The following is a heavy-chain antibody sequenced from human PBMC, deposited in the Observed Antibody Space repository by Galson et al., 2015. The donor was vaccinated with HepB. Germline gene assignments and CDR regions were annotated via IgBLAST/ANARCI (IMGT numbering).Heavy chain of an antibody. CDR2: INPNSGAT. CDR3: ARYDFWFGMDV. D-gene: IGHD3/OR15-3a*01. Sequence: SVKVSCKASGYTFTAYYIQWVRQAPGQGLEWMGWINPNSGATTFSQKFQGSVTMTRDTSTFTAYMELSSLRSADTAVYYCARYDFWFGMDVWGHGTPVTVSS. V-gene: IGHV1-2*02. J-gene: IGHJ6*02. CDR1: GYTFTAYY.